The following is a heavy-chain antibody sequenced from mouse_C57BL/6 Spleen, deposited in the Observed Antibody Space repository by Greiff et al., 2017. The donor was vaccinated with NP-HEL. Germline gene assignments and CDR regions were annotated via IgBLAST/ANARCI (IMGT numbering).Heavy chain of an antibody. CDR3: ARKGPYGSSYPNYWYFDV. V-gene: IGHV1-7*01. CDR1: GYTFTSYW. J-gene: IGHJ1*03. CDR2: INPSSGYT. Sequence: VQLQQSGAELAKPGASVKLSCKASGYTFTSYWMHWVKQRPGQGLEWIGYINPSSGYTKYNQKFKDKATLTADKSSSTAYMQLSSLTYEDSAVYDCARKGPYGSSYPNYWYFDVWGTGTTVTVSS. D-gene: IGHD1-1*01.